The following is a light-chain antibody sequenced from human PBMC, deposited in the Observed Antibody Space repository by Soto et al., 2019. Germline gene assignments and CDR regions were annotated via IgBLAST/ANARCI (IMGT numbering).Light chain of an antibody. CDR2: SNN. V-gene: IGLV1-44*01. CDR1: SSNIGSNT. Sequence: QSVLTQPPSASGTPGQRVTISCSGSSSNIGSNTVNWYQQLPGTAPKLLIYSNNQRPSGFPDRFSGSKSGTSASLAISGLQSEDEGDYDCAAWDDSLNGGVFGGGTKLTVL. J-gene: IGLJ3*02. CDR3: AAWDDSLNGGV.